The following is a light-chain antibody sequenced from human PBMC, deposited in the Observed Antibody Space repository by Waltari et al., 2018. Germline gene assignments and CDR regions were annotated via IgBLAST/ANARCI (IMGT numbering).Light chain of an antibody. CDR1: QGIGTW. CDR2: GAS. J-gene: IGKJ4*01. CDR3: QQANTFPLT. V-gene: IGKV1-12*01. Sequence: DIQMTQSPSSVSASVGVRVTITCRASQGIGTWLAWYQQKPGKAPKLLIYGASSLQSWVPPRFSGSGSGTDFTLTINNLQPEDFATYSCQQANTFPLTFGGGTKVEIK.